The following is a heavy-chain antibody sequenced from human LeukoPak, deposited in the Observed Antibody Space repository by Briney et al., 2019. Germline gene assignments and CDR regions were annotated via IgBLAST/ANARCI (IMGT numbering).Heavy chain of an antibody. CDR2: ISAYNGNT. V-gene: IGHV1-18*01. CDR1: GYTFTSYG. Sequence: ASVKVSCKASGYTFTSYGISWVRQAPGQGLEWMGWISAYNGNTNYAQKLQGRVTMTTDTSTSTAYMELRSLRSDDTAVYYCARDRGAVRGVYYYYGMDVWGQGTTVTVSS. D-gene: IGHD3-10*01. J-gene: IGHJ6*02. CDR3: ARDRGAVRGVYYYYGMDV.